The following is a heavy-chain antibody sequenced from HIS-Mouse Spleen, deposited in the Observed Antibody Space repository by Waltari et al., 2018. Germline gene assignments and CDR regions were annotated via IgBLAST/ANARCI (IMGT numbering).Heavy chain of an antibody. Sequence: QVQLQQWGAGLLKPSETLSLTCAVYGGSFSGYYWSWIRQPPGKGLEWIGEINHSGSTNYNPSLKSRVTISVDTSKNQFSLKLSSVTAADTAVYYCASRTGDREYYFDYWGQGTLVTVSS. J-gene: IGHJ4*02. D-gene: IGHD7-27*01. CDR3: ASRTGDREYYFDY. V-gene: IGHV4-34*01. CDR2: INHSGST. CDR1: GGSFSGYY.